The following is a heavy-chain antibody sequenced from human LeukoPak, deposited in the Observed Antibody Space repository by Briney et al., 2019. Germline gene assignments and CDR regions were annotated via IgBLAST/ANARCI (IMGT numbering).Heavy chain of an antibody. D-gene: IGHD3-10*01. V-gene: IGHV3-64*01. J-gene: IGHJ4*02. CDR1: GFTFSSYA. CDR2: ISSNGGST. CDR3: ARSSAGAADY. Sequence: GGSLRLSCAASGFTFSSYAMHWVRQAPGKGLEYVSAISSNGGSTYYANSVKGRFTISGDNSKNTLYLQMGSLRAEDMAVYYCARSSAGAADYWGQGTLVTVSS.